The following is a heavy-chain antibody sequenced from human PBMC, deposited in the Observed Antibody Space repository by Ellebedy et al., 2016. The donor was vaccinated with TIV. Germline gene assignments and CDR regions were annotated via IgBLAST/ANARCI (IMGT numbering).Heavy chain of an antibody. V-gene: IGHV3-53*01. CDR2: IYSAGST. J-gene: IGHJ4*02. CDR1: GFTVSSNY. Sequence: ETLSLTCAVSGFTVSSNYMSWVRQAPGKGLEWVSLIYSAGSTSYADSVTGRFTVSRDNSKNTLYLHMNSLRAEDTAIYYCARGHLVGPAAFEYWGQGVLVTVSS. CDR3: ARGHLVGPAAFEY. D-gene: IGHD2-2*01.